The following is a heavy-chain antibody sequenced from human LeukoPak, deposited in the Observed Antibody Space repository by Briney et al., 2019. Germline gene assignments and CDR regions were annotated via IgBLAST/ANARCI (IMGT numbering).Heavy chain of an antibody. J-gene: IGHJ6*03. CDR3: ARGRPYRDGYKSYYYYYMDV. Sequence: PSETLSLTCAVYGGSFSGYYWSWIRQPPGKGLEWIGEINHSGSTNYNPSLKSRVTISVDTSKNQFSLKLSSVTAADTAVFYCARGRPYRDGYKSYYYYYMDVWGKGTAVTVSS. CDR1: GGSFSGYY. CDR2: INHSGST. D-gene: IGHD5-24*01. V-gene: IGHV4-34*01.